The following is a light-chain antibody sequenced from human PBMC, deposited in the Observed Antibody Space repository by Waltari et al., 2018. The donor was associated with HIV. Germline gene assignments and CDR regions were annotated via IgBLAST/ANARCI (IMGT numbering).Light chain of an antibody. V-gene: IGKV4-1*01. CDR3: QQYYMTPPA. CDR1: QSIFFNSDKKNY. CDR2: WAS. J-gene: IGKJ1*01. Sequence: DVVMPQSPDPLIGSLVERVTINCKYSQSIFFNSDKKNYLAWYQQKPGQPPTLLVYWASTRESGVPARFSGAGSGTEFTLTISGLQAEDAATYFCQQYYMTPPAFGQGTKVEIK.